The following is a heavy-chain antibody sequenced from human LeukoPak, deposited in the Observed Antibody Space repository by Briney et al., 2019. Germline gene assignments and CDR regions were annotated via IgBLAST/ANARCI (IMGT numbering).Heavy chain of an antibody. J-gene: IGHJ4*02. V-gene: IGHV3-49*04. CDR2: IRGQVYAGTT. CDR3: TRDRSGTLSTG. CDR1: GFTFGDYA. Sequence: RSLRLSCTASGFTFGDYAISWVRQPPGKGLEWVGFIRGQVYAGTTEYAASVKGRFTISRDDAKSIAYLQMNSLKTEDTAVYYCTRDRSGTLSTGGGQGTLVTVSS. D-gene: IGHD1-1*01.